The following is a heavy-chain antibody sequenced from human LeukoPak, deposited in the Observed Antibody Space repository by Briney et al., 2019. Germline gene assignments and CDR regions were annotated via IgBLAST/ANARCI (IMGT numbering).Heavy chain of an antibody. Sequence: KPSETLSLTCTVSGGSISSYYWSWIRQPAGKGLEWIGRIYTSGSTNYNPSLKSRVTMSVDTSKNQFSLKLSSVTAADTAVYYCARDTRYSGYDYFDYWGQRTLVTVSS. CDR2: IYTSGST. J-gene: IGHJ4*02. D-gene: IGHD5-12*01. CDR1: GGSISSYY. V-gene: IGHV4-4*07. CDR3: ARDTRYSGYDYFDY.